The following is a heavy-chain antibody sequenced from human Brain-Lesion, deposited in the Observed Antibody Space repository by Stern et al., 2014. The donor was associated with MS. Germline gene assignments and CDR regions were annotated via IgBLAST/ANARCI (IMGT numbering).Heavy chain of an antibody. J-gene: IGHJ6*02. CDR2: IFNSGST. CDR1: GGPISSGGYY. Sequence: VQLLESGPGLVKPSQTLSLSCTVSGGPISSGGYYWSWIRQPAGKGLEWIGRIFNSGSTSYTPSLKSRVTISIDTSKNQFSRRLNSMTAADTAVYYCARGRVVPGFQYYATDVWGQGTTVIVSS. D-gene: IGHD2-2*01. CDR3: ARGRVVPGFQYYATDV. V-gene: IGHV4-61*02.